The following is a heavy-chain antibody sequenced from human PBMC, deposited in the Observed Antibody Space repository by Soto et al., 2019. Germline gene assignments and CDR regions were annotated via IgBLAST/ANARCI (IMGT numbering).Heavy chain of an antibody. CDR1: GDTFTSYG. V-gene: IGHV1-18*01. Sequence: XSVKVAFNASGDTFTSYGISLLRQSPGQGLEWMGWISAYHGNTNYAQKLQGRVTMTTDTSTSTAYMELRSLRSDDTAVYYCARGPTPLAWGQGTLVTVSS. J-gene: IGHJ5*02. CDR3: ARGPTPLA. CDR2: ISAYHGNT.